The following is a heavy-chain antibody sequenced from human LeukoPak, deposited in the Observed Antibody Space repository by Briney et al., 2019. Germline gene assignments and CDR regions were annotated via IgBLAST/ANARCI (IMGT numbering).Heavy chain of an antibody. D-gene: IGHD3-22*01. CDR3: AKISRDSSGYPY. CDR1: GYTFTSYD. CDR2: MNPNSGNT. V-gene: IGHV1-8*01. J-gene: IGHJ4*02. Sequence: ASVKVSCKVSGYTFTSYDINWVRQATGQGLEWMGWMNPNSGNTGYAQKFQGRVTMTRNTSISTAYVELSNLRSEDTAVYFCAKISRDSSGYPYWGQGTLVTVSS.